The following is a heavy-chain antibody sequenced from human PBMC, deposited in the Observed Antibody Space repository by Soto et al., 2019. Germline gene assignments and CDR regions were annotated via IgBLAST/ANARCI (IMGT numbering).Heavy chain of an antibody. Sequence: SETLSLTCAVYGGSFSGYYWSWIRQPPGKGLEWIGEINHSGSTNYNPSLKSRVTISVDTSKNQFSLKLSSVTAADTAVYYCARVKRLRYFDWSNYYYYGMDVWGQGTTVTVS. CDR2: INHSGST. D-gene: IGHD3-9*01. CDR1: GGSFSGYY. V-gene: IGHV4-34*01. CDR3: ARVKRLRYFDWSNYYYYGMDV. J-gene: IGHJ6*02.